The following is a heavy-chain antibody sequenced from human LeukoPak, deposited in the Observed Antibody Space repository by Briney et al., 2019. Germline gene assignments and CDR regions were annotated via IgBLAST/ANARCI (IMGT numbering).Heavy chain of an antibody. V-gene: IGHV4-39*07. CDR1: GGSISSSSYY. CDR2: IYYSGST. CDR3: ARDTYYDSSG. D-gene: IGHD3-22*01. Sequence: SETLSLTCTVSGGSISSSSYYWGWIRQPPGKGLEWIGSIYYSGSTYYNPSLKSRVTISVDTSKNQFSLKLSSVTAADTAVYYCARDTYYDSSGWGQGTLVTVSS. J-gene: IGHJ4*02.